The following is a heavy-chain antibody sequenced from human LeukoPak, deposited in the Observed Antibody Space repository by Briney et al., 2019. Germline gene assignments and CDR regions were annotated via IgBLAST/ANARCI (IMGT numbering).Heavy chain of an antibody. Sequence: SGTLSLTCAVSGGSISSSNWWSWVRQPPGKGLEWIGEIYHSGSTNYNPSLKSRVTISVDKSKNQFSLKLSSVTAADTAVYYCARETFGYSSGGSSYWGQGTLVTVSS. CDR1: GGSISSSNW. CDR3: ARETFGYSSGGSSY. D-gene: IGHD6-19*01. J-gene: IGHJ4*02. CDR2: IYHSGST. V-gene: IGHV4-4*02.